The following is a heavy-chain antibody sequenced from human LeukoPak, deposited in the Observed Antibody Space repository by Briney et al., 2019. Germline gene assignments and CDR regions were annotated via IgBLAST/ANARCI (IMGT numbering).Heavy chain of an antibody. J-gene: IGHJ4*02. CDR2: IYYSGSTST. Sequence: SETLSLTCTVSGGSISTSRYFWGWIRQPPGKGLEWIGSIYYSGSTSTYYNPSLKSRVPISVDPSKKQFSVKLSSVTAADTALYYCAIQNYYDSSGPIDDWGQGTLVTVSS. CDR1: GGSISTSRYF. D-gene: IGHD3-22*01. V-gene: IGHV4-39*01. CDR3: AIQNYYDSSGPIDD.